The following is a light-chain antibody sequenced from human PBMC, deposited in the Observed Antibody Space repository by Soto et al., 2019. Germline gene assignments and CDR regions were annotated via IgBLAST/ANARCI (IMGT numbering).Light chain of an antibody. J-gene: IGKJ5*01. CDR3: LQSNNFPLM. CDR1: QGISSW. CDR2: AAS. Sequence: DIQMTQSPSSVSASVGERVTINCRASQGISSWLAWYQQKPGTATKLLIYAASSLQSGVPSRFSGSGSGTDFTLTINSLQPEDFATYYCLQSNNFPLMFGQGTRLEIK. V-gene: IGKV1-12*01.